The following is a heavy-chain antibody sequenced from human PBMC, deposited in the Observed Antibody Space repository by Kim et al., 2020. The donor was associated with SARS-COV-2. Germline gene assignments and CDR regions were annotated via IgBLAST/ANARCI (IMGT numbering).Heavy chain of an antibody. D-gene: IGHD5-12*01. Sequence: ASVKVSCKASGYTFTGYYMHWVRQAPGQGLEWMGWINPNSGGTNYAQKFQGRVTMTRDTSISTAYMELSRLRSDDTAVYYCARVDWLQFGGFDYWGQGTLVTVSS. CDR2: INPNSGGT. CDR1: GYTFTGYY. V-gene: IGHV1-2*02. J-gene: IGHJ4*02. CDR3: ARVDWLQFGGFDY.